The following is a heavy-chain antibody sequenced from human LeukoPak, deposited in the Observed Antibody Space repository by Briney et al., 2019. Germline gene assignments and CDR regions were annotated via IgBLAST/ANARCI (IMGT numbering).Heavy chain of an antibody. V-gene: IGHV1-2*04. CDR1: GYTFTGYY. D-gene: IGHD3-22*01. CDR3: ARDRRWGYYDSSGPWDY. Sequence: ASVKVSCKASGYTFTGYYMHWVRQAPGQGLEWMGWINPNSGGTNYAQKFQGWVTMTRDASISTAYMELSRLRSDDTAVYYCARDRRWGYYDSSGPWDYWGQGTLVTVSS. J-gene: IGHJ4*02. CDR2: INPNSGGT.